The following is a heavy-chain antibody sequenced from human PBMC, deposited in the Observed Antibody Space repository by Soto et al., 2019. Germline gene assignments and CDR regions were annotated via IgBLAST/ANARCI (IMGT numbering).Heavy chain of an antibody. Sequence: EVQLVESGGGLVQPGGSLRLSCAASGFTFSSYSMNWVRQAPGKGLEWVPYIIGSSSMTYYADSVKGRFTISRDNAKNSLYLQMNRLRAEDTAVYYCARDLNPRQEMLYALLGYWGQGTLVTVSS. J-gene: IGHJ4*02. V-gene: IGHV3-48*01. CDR1: GFTFSSYS. CDR3: ARDLNPRQEMLYALLGY. D-gene: IGHD2-8*01. CDR2: IIGSSSMT.